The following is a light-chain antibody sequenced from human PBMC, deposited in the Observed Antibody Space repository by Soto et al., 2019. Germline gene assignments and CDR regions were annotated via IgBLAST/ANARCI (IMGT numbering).Light chain of an antibody. CDR3: QHYYSYPYT. CDR1: QTISSW. V-gene: IGKV1-5*03. J-gene: IGKJ2*01. CDR2: KAS. Sequence: DIQMTQSPSTLSGSVGDRVTITCRASQTISSWLAWYQQKPGKAPKLLSYKASTLKSGVPSRFSGSGSGTEFTLTISSLQSDDSAIYYCQHYYSYPYTFGHGTKVDIK.